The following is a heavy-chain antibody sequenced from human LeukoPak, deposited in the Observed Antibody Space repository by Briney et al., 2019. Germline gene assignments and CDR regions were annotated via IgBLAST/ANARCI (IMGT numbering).Heavy chain of an antibody. V-gene: IGHV3-74*01. CDR2: IHIDGSTR. CDR1: GFTFSNYW. CDR3: ARPTAATSLSSSFLH. Sequence: PGGSLTLSCAASGFTFSNYWMHWVRQTPGKGLVWVACIHIDGSTRTYADSVKGRISISRDNAKNTLYLEMNSLRAEDTAVYYCARPTAATSLSSSFLHWGQGTLVTVSS. J-gene: IGHJ1*01. D-gene: IGHD6-25*01.